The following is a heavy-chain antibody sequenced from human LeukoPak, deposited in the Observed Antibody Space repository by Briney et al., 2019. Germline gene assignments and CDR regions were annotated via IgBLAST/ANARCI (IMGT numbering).Heavy chain of an antibody. D-gene: IGHD3-16*02. J-gene: IGHJ5*02. CDR1: GGSFSGYY. V-gene: IGHV4-34*01. CDR3: AGGYVWGSYRHPRFDP. Sequence: PSETLSLTCAVSGGSFSGYYWSWIRQPPGKGLEWIGEINHSGSTNYNPSLKSRVTISVDTSKNQFSLKLSSVTAADTAVYYCAGGYVWGSYRHPRFDPWGQGTLVTVSS. CDR2: INHSGST.